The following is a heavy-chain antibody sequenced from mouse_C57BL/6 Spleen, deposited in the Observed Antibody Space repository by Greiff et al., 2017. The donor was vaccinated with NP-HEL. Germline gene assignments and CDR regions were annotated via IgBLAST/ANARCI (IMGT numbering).Heavy chain of an antibody. CDR2: IYPGSGST. Sequence: PGASVKMSCKASGYTFTSYWITWVKQRPGQGLEWIGDIYPGSGSTNYNEKFKSKATLTVDTSSSTAYMQLSSLTSEDSAVYYCARRVVVDYAMDYWGQGTSVTVST. CDR1: GYTFTSYW. D-gene: IGHD1-1*02. V-gene: IGHV1-55*01. CDR3: ARRVVVDYAMDY. J-gene: IGHJ4*01.